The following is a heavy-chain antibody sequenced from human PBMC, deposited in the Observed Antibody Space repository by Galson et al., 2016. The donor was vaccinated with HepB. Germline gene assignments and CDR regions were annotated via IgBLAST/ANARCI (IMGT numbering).Heavy chain of an antibody. Sequence: SLRLSCAASGFPFDDYAMHWVRQAPGKGLEWVSRISWNSGSIDYAGSVKGRFTISRDNAKNSLYLQTNSLRAEDTALYYCAKSGGMNYYYYMDVWGKGTTVTVSS. CDR3: AKSGGMNYYYYMDV. CDR1: GFPFDDYA. V-gene: IGHV3-9*01. J-gene: IGHJ6*03. D-gene: IGHD1-26*01. CDR2: ISWNSGSI.